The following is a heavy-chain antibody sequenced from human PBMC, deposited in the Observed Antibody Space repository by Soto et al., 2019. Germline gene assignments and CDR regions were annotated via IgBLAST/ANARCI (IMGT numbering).Heavy chain of an antibody. CDR2: IYWDDDK. Sequence: QITLKESGPTLVKPTQTLTLTCTFSGFSLSSSGVGVDWIRQSPGRALEWLALIYWDDDKRYSPFLKSRLTITKDTSRNQVVLTMTNMDPVDTATYYCARTNTYSYGDYTFDYWGQGTLVTVSS. V-gene: IGHV2-5*02. CDR3: ARTNTYSYGDYTFDY. J-gene: IGHJ4*02. D-gene: IGHD4-17*01. CDR1: GFSLSSSGVG.